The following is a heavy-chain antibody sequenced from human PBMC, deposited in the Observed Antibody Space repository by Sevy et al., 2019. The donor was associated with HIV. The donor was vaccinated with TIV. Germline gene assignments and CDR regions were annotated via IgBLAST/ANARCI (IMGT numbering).Heavy chain of an antibody. CDR2: INPDSGGP. CDR1: GYTFTGYY. J-gene: IGHJ4*02. CDR3: VGDDRDGYFAY. V-gene: IGHV1-2*02. Sequence: ASVKVSCKASGYTFTGYYMHWVRQAPGQGLEWMGWINPDSGGPNYAPKFQGRVTLTRDTSISTAYMELSRLKSDDTAVYYCVGDDRDGYFAYWGQGTLVTVSS.